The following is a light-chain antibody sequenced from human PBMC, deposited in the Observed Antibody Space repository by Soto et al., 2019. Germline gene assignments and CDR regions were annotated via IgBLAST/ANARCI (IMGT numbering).Light chain of an antibody. J-gene: IGKJ2*01. CDR3: QQYNSYPYT. CDR2: MAS. Sequence: DIQMTQSPSTLSASVGXRVTITCRASQSISSWLAWYQQKPGKAPMLLIYMASSLESGVPSRFSGSGSGTEFTLTISSLQPDDFATYYCQQYNSYPYTFGQGTKVDIK. CDR1: QSISSW. V-gene: IGKV1-5*03.